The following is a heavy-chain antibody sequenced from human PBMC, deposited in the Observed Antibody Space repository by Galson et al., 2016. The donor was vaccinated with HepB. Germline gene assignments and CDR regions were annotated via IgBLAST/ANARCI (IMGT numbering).Heavy chain of an antibody. V-gene: IGHV4-31*03. CDR1: GDSITRGGYY. Sequence: PLSLTCTVSGDSITRGGYYWSWIRQIPGKGLEWIGYIYHSGNTYYNPSLESRLTMSVDTSKNQFSLNLTSVTAADTATYYCARVKVSTDVFHWFDPWGQGTLVTVSS. D-gene: IGHD1-1*01. CDR2: IYHSGNT. CDR3: ARVKVSTDVFHWFDP. J-gene: IGHJ5*02.